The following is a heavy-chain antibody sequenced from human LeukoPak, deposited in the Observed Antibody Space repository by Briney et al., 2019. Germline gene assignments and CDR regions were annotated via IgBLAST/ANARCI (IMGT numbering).Heavy chain of an antibody. CDR2: IEKDGSAE. V-gene: IGHV3-7*01. J-gene: IGHJ4*02. CDR1: GFTFSNVW. CDR3: ARRRGSDSLDY. D-gene: IGHD1-26*01. Sequence: GGSLRLSCAASGFTFSNVWISWVRRAPGSGLEWVANIEKDGSAEYYVDSVKGRFTISRDNAKNSLYLKLNSLSAEDTAVYYCARRRGSDSLDYWGQGTLVTVSS.